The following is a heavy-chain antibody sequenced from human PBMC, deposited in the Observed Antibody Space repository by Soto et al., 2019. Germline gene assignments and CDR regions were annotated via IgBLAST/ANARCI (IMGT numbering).Heavy chain of an antibody. CDR3: AHRGDYGDYVQH. D-gene: IGHD4-17*01. CDR1: GFSLSTSGVG. J-gene: IGHJ1*01. CDR2: IYWDDDK. Sequence: QITLKESGPTLVKPTQTLTLTCTFSGFSLSTSGVGVGWIRQPPGKALEWLALIYWDDDKSYSPSLKSRLTITKDTSKNQVVLTMTNMDPVDTATYYCAHRGDYGDYVQHWGQGTLVTVSS. V-gene: IGHV2-5*02.